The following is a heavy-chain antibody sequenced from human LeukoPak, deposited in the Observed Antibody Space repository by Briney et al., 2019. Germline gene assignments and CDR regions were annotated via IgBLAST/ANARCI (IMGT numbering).Heavy chain of an antibody. CDR2: INPNSGGT. V-gene: IGHV1-2*02. Sequence: ASVKVSCKASGYTFNGYYMHWVRQAPGQGLEWMGWINPNSGGTNYAQKFQGRVTMTRDTSISTAYMELSRLRSDDTAVYYCARVPVPAATFFWFDPWGQGTLVTVSS. D-gene: IGHD2-2*01. CDR3: ARVPVPAATFFWFDP. CDR1: GYTFNGYY. J-gene: IGHJ5*02.